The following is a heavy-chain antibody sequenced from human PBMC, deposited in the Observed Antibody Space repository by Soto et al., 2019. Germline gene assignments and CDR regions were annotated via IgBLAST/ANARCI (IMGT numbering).Heavy chain of an antibody. V-gene: IGHV1-18*01. CDR2: ISIYSGNT. Sequence: ASVKVSCKASGYSFPTYGISWVRQAPGQGLEWMGWISIYSGNTYYAQKLQGRVTMTADTSTRRVFMEMKRLRSDDTAGYYCARDYYLTAAPNADYYCGMDVWGQGTLVTVSS. CDR3: ARDYYLTAAPNADYYCGMDV. D-gene: IGHD3-10*01. J-gene: IGHJ6*02. CDR1: GYSFPTYG.